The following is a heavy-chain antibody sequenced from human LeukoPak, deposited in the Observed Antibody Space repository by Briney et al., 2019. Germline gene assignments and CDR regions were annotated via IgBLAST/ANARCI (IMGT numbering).Heavy chain of an antibody. D-gene: IGHD3-22*01. CDR1: GGTFTSYA. Sequence: GASVKVSCKGSGGTFTSYAISWGRQAPGQGMEWVGGSIPNFGTANYAQKYQGRVTITRDTSTSTVYMELSSLRSEDTAVYYCARETYYYDSSGYYLPGDYWGRGTLVTVSS. CDR2: SIPNFGTA. CDR3: ARETYYYDSSGYYLPGDY. J-gene: IGHJ4*02. V-gene: IGHV1-69*05.